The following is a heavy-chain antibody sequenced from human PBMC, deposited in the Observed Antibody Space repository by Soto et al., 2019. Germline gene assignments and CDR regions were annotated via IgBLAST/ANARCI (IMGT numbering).Heavy chain of an antibody. CDR1: GGSISSGGYS. J-gene: IGHJ4*02. CDR3: ARGQVVAAQH. CDR2: IYHSGST. Sequence: QLQLQESGSGLVKPSQTRSLTCAVSGGSISSGGYSWSWIRQPPGKGLEWIGYIYHSGSTYYNPSLXSXVXIXIDRSKHQFSLKLSSVTAADTAVYYCARGQVVAAQHWGQGTLVTVSS. V-gene: IGHV4-30-2*01. D-gene: IGHD2-15*01.